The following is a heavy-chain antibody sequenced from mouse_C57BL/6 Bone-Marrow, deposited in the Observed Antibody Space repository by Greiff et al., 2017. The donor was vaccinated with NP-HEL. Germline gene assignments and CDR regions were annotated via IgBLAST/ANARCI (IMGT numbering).Heavy chain of an antibody. J-gene: IGHJ2*01. D-gene: IGHD1-1*01. CDR1: GYAFSSSW. CDR3: ARRNYYARLDFDY. CDR2: IYPGDGDT. Sequence: QVQLQQSGPELVKPGASVKISCKASGYAFSSSWMNWVKQRPGKGLEWIGRIYPGDGDTNYNGKFKGKATLTADKSSSTAYMQLSSLTSEDSAVYFCARRNYYARLDFDYWGQGTTLTVSS. V-gene: IGHV1-82*01.